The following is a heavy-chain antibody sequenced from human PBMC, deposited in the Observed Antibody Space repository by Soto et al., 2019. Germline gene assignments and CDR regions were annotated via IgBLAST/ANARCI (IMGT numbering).Heavy chain of an antibody. CDR3: ARGDCSSTSCYVYYYGMDV. CDR1: GFTFSSYS. CDR2: ISSSSSYI. D-gene: IGHD2-2*01. J-gene: IGHJ6*02. Sequence: PGGSLRLSCAASGFTFSSYSMNWVRQAPGKGLEWVSSISSSSSYIYYADSVKGRFTISRDNAKNSLYLQMNSLRAEDTAVYYCARGDCSSTSCYVYYYGMDVWGQGTTVTVSS. V-gene: IGHV3-21*01.